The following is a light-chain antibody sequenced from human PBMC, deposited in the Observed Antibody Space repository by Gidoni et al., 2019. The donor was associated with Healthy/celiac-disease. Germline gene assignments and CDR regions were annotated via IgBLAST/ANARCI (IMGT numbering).Light chain of an antibody. J-gene: IGLJ3*02. Sequence: QLVLTQSPSAAASLGAEVQLTCTLSSGHSSYAIAWHQQQPEKGPRYWMKLNSDGSHHKGDGIPDRFSGSSSGAERYLTISSLQSEDEADYSCQTWGTGIQVFGGGTKLTVL. CDR2: LNSDGSH. CDR3: QTWGTGIQV. V-gene: IGLV4-69*01. CDR1: SGHSSYA.